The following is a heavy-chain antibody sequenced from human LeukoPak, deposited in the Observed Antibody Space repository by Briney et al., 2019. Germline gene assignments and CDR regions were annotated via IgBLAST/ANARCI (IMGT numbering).Heavy chain of an antibody. J-gene: IGHJ4*02. CDR1: GFTFDDYA. CDR3: AKDIYSGYDSYYFDY. D-gene: IGHD5-12*01. V-gene: IGHV3-9*01. Sequence: PGRSLRLSCAASGFTFDDYAMHWVRQALGKGLEWVSDISWNSGSIGYADSVKGRFTISRDNAKNSLYLQMNSLRAEDTALYYCAKDIYSGYDSYYFDYWGQGTLVTVSS. CDR2: ISWNSGSI.